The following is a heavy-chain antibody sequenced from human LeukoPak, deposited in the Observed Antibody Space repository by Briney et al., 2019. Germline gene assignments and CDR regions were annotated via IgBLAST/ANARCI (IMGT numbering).Heavy chain of an antibody. J-gene: IGHJ5*02. V-gene: IGHV4-31*03. D-gene: IGHD3-22*01. CDR3: AREHDSSGDWSDP. CDR1: GGSISSGGYY. Sequence: PSETLSLTCTVSGGSISSGGYYWSWIRQHPGKGLEWIGYIYYSGSTHYNPSLKSRVTISVDTSKNQFSLKLTSVTAADTAVYYCAREHDSSGDWSDPWGQGTLVTVSS. CDR2: IYYSGST.